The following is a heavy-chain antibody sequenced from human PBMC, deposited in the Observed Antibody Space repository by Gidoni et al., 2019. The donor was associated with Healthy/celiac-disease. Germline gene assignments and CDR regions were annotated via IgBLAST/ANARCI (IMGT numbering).Heavy chain of an antibody. J-gene: IGHJ4*02. D-gene: IGHD6-19*01. CDR1: GFTFSSYW. CDR2: INSDGSST. CDR3: ARAKGVGWYGLDY. V-gene: IGHV3-74*01. Sequence: EVQLVESGGGLVQPGGSLRLSCAASGFTFSSYWMHWVRQAPGKGLVWVSRINSDGSSTSYADSVKGRFTISRDNAKNTLYLKMNSLRAEDTAVYYCARAKGVGWYGLDYWGQGTLVTVSS.